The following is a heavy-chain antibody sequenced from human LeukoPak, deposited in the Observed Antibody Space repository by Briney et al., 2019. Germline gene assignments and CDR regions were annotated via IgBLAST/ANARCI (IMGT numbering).Heavy chain of an antibody. CDR2: INPSGGST. CDR3: ARRNILYFDY. D-gene: IGHD2/OR15-2a*01. Sequence: ASVKASCKASGYTFTSYYMHWVRQAPGQGLEWMGIINPSGGSTSYAQKFQGRVTMTSDTSTSTVYMELSSLKSEDTAVYYCARRNILYFDYWGQGTLVTVSS. CDR1: GYTFTSYY. V-gene: IGHV1-46*01. J-gene: IGHJ4*02.